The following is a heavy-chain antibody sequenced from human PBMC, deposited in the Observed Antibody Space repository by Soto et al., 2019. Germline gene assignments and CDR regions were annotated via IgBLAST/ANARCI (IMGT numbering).Heavy chain of an antibody. D-gene: IGHD3-10*01. CDR3: ERDRDYPGSVWFDP. J-gene: IGHJ5*02. Sequence: ASVKVSCKASRYAFTSYSMHWVRQSPGQGLEWMGIINPSGGSTSYAQTFQGRVTMTRDTSTSTVYIELRSLRSEDTAVYYCERDRDYPGSVWFDPWGQGTLVTVSS. V-gene: IGHV1-46*01. CDR1: RYAFTSYS. CDR2: INPSGGST.